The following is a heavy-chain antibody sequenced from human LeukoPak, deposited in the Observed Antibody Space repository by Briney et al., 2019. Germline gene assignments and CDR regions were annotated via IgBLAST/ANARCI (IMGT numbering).Heavy chain of an antibody. V-gene: IGHV1-18*01. D-gene: IGHD3-10*01. Sequence: GASMKLSCKASGYTFTSYGISWVRQAPGQGLEWMGWISDYNGNTNYAQKLQGRVTMTTDTSTSTAYMELRSLRSDDTAVYYCARDDTVTMVHDYWGQGTLVTVSS. CDR2: ISDYNGNT. J-gene: IGHJ4*02. CDR1: GYTFTSYG. CDR3: ARDDTVTMVHDY.